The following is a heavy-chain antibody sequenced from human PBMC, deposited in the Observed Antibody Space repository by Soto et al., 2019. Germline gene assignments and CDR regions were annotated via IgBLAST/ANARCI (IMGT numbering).Heavy chain of an antibody. CDR1: GFTFSGSA. V-gene: IGHV3-73*01. D-gene: IGHD3-16*01. CDR3: TIGPGGASRHYYGMDV. Sequence: QPGGSLRLSCAASGFTFSGSAMHWVRQASGKGLEWVGRIRSKANSYATAYAASVKGRFTISRDDSKNTAYLQMNSLKTEDTAVYYCTIGPGGASRHYYGMDVWGQGTTVTVSS. CDR2: IRSKANSYAT. J-gene: IGHJ6*02.